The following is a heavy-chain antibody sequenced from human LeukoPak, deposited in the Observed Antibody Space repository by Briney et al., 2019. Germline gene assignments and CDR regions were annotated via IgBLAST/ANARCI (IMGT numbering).Heavy chain of an antibody. CDR2: MNPNSGNT. CDR3: ARGAYDFWSGYYPHFDY. J-gene: IGHJ4*02. Sequence: ASVKVFCKASGYTFTSYDINWVRQATGQGVEWMGWMNPNSGNTDYAQKFQGRVTMTRNTSISTAYMELSSLRSEDTAVYYCARGAYDFWSGYYPHFDYWGQGTLVTVSS. CDR1: GYTFTSYD. V-gene: IGHV1-8*01. D-gene: IGHD3-3*01.